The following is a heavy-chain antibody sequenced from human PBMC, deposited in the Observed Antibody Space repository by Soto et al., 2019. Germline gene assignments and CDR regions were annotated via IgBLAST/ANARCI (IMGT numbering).Heavy chain of an antibody. Sequence: SGGSLRLSCAASGFTFSSYWMSWVRQAPGKGLEWVANIKQDGSEKYYVDSVKGRFTISRDNAKNSLYLQMNSLRAEDTAVYYCARDHGAPAVLLWFGELFSGMDVWGQGTTVTVSS. CDR1: GFTFSSYW. D-gene: IGHD3-10*01. CDR3: ARDHGAPAVLLWFGELFSGMDV. J-gene: IGHJ6*02. CDR2: IKQDGSEK. V-gene: IGHV3-7*03.